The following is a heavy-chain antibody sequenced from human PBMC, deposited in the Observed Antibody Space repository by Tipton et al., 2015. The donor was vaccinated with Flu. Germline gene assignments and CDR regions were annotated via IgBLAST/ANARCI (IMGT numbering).Heavy chain of an antibody. CDR2: IYTTGNT. V-gene: IGHV4-61*02. J-gene: IGHJ4*02. CDR1: GVFISRGSHY. Sequence: TLSLTCIVSGVFISRGSHYWSWIRQPAGRGLEWIGRIYTTGNTNYNPSLKSRVTMSVDTSKNQFSLKLSSVTAADTAVYYCAVGYYGRGDYWGQGTLVTVSS. CDR3: AVGYYGRGDY. D-gene: IGHD3-3*01.